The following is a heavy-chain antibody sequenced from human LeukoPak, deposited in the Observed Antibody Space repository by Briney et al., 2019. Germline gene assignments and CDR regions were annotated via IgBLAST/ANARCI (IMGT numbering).Heavy chain of an antibody. D-gene: IGHD1-26*01. CDR1: GYTFTSYD. CDR2: ISAYNGDT. CDR3: ARDGGVVGGTTGAFDI. Sequence: ASVKVSCKASGYTFTSYDINWVRQATGQGLEWMGWISAYNGDTNYEQKLQGRVTMTTDTSTSTAYMELRSLRSDDTAIYYCARDGGVVGGTTGAFDIWGQGTMVTVSS. V-gene: IGHV1-18*01. J-gene: IGHJ3*02.